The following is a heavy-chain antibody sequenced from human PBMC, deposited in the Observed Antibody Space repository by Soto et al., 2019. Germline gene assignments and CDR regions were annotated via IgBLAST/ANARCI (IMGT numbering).Heavy chain of an antibody. V-gene: IGHV1-69*13. CDR2: IIPIFGTA. D-gene: IGHD2-15*01. Sequence: ASVKVSCKASAGTFSSYAISWVRQAPGQGLEWMGGIIPIFGTANYAQKFQGRVTITADESTSTAYMELSSLRSEDTAVYYCASPSEYIVVVVAATTDLYYYGMDVWGQGTTVTVYS. CDR1: AGTFSSYA. CDR3: ASPSEYIVVVVAATTDLYYYGMDV. J-gene: IGHJ6*02.